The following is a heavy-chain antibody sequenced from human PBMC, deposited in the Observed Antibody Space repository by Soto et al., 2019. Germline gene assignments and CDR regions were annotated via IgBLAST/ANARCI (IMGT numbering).Heavy chain of an antibody. CDR2: ISGSGGST. CDR3: AKDGREQLVYYYYYGMDV. V-gene: IGHV3-23*01. CDR1: GFTFSSYA. Sequence: HPGGSLRLSCEGSGFTFSSYAMSWVRQAPGKGLEWVSAISGSGGSTYYADSVKGRFTISRDNSKNTLYLQMNSLRAEDTAVYYCAKDGREQLVYYYYYGMDVWGQGTTVTSP. D-gene: IGHD6-13*01. J-gene: IGHJ6*02.